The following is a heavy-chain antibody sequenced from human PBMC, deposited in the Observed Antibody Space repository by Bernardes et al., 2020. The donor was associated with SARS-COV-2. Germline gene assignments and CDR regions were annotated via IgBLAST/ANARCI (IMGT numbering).Heavy chain of an antibody. D-gene: IGHD5-18*01. CDR2: ISYEGSKT. Sequence: GGSLRLSCAASGFTFNNFGMHWVRQAPGKGLEWVAVISYEGSKTFYGDSVEGRFTISKDNSKNTVYLEMDSLRPEDTAVYYCAKVQAILWIRPYQSAMDVWGQGTTVAVS. J-gene: IGHJ6*02. CDR3: AKVQAILWIRPYQSAMDV. CDR1: GFTFNNFG. V-gene: IGHV3-30*18.